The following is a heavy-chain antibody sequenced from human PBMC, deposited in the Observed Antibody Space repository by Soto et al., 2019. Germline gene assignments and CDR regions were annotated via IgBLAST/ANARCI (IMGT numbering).Heavy chain of an antibody. J-gene: IGHJ3*02. CDR1: GFSFSSYG. CDR2: IWYDGSDQ. CDR3: ARDKYYESLGRSDGFDI. Sequence: GGSLRLSCAASGFSFSSYGMHWVRQAPGKGLEWVAAIWYDGSDQYNADSVKGRFTISRDNSKNTLYLQMNSLRVEDTAVYYCARDKYYESLGRSDGFDIWGQGTMVTVSS. D-gene: IGHD3-3*01. V-gene: IGHV3-33*01.